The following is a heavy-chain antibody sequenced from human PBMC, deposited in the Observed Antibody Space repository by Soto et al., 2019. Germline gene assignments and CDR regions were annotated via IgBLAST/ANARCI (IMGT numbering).Heavy chain of an antibody. V-gene: IGHV3-23*01. Sequence: PGGSLRLSCAASGFTFSSYAMSWVRQAPGKGLEWVSHISGTGSSTYYADSVKGRFTISRDSSRNTLYLQMSGLTVDDTAVYFCAKTLPSKSTPFDYWGLGTLGTVS. J-gene: IGHJ4*02. CDR1: GFTFSSYA. CDR2: ISGTGSST. CDR3: AKTLPSKSTPFDY.